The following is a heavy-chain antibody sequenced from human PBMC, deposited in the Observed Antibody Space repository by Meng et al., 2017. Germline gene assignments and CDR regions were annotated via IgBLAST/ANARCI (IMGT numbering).Heavy chain of an antibody. CDR2: INSNSDGGTT. J-gene: IGHJ4*02. CDR3: ATGAAAADH. V-gene: IGHV3-15*01. Sequence: EGRLEESGGGLVKPGGSLSLSCVASGFRVTDAWMSWVRQAPGKGLEWVGRINSNSDGGTTDYAAPVKGRFTISRDDSKNTLYLQMNSLITEDTVVYFCATGAAAADHWGQGTLVTVSS. CDR1: GFRVTDAW. D-gene: IGHD6-13*01.